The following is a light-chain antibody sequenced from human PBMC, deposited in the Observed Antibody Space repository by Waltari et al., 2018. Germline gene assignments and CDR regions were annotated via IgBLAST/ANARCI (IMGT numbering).Light chain of an antibody. V-gene: IGLV1-44*01. CDR2: INN. J-gene: IGLJ1*01. Sequence: QSVLTQPPSASGTPGQRVTISFYGSSSTIGIITVNWYHHLPGTAPNLFIFINNRRPSGVPVRFPGSRSGTSASLAISGLQSEDEDDYYCAAWDDTLNGYVFGTGTKVTVL. CDR1: SSTIGIIT. CDR3: AAWDDTLNGYV.